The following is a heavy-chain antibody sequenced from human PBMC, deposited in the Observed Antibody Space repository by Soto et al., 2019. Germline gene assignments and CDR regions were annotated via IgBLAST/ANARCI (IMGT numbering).Heavy chain of an antibody. J-gene: IGHJ4*02. CDR3: ARDPDTMVLGAQDY. CDR2: ISSSSSYI. V-gene: IGHV3-21*01. CDR1: GFTFSSYS. Sequence: GGSLTLSCAASGFTFSSYSMNWVRQAPWKGLEWVSSISSSSSYIYYADSVKGRFTISRDNAKNSLYLQMNSLRAEDTAVYYCARDPDTMVLGAQDYWGQGTLVTVSS. D-gene: IGHD3-10*01.